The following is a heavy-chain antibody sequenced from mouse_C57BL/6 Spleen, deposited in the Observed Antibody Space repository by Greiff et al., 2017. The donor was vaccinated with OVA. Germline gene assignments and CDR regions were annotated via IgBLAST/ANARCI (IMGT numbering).Heavy chain of an antibody. CDR1: GYTFTSYW. Sequence: QVQLKQPGAELVKPGASVKLSCKASGYTFTSYWMHWVKQRPGQGLEWIGMIHPNSGSTNYNEKFKSKATLTVDKSSSTADMHLSSLTSEDAAVYYCARGNDYAMDYWGQGTSVTVSS. CDR3: ARGNDYAMDY. J-gene: IGHJ4*01. V-gene: IGHV1-64*01. CDR2: IHPNSGST.